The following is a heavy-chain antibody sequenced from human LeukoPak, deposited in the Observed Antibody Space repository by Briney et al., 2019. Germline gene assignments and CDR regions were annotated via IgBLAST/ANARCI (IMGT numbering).Heavy chain of an antibody. CDR1: GFTFSDYA. D-gene: IGHD4-11*01. V-gene: IGHV3-23*01. CDR2: FKTNSGQV. Sequence: GGSLRLSWVASGFTFSDYAMNWVRQAPGKGLEWVSTFKTNSGQVYYAESVRGRFTISRVNSKNTVYLEMSSLRAEDTALYFCARSVPDYTRFDYWGQGALVTVSS. J-gene: IGHJ4*02. CDR3: ARSVPDYTRFDY.